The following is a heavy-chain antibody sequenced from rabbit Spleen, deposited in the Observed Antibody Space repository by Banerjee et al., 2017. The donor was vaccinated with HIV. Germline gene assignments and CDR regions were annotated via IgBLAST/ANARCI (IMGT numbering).Heavy chain of an antibody. CDR3: ARDTASSFSSYGMDL. D-gene: IGHD8-1*01. Sequence: ESGGGLVKPGASLTLTCKASGFSFSLSSYMCWVRQAPGKGLEWIACIDAGSSGFTYFATWAKGRFTISKTSSTTVTLQMTRLAAADTATYFCARDTASSFSSYGMDLWGQGTLVTVS. V-gene: IGHV1S40*01. J-gene: IGHJ6*01. CDR1: GFSFSLSSY. CDR2: IDAGSSGFT.